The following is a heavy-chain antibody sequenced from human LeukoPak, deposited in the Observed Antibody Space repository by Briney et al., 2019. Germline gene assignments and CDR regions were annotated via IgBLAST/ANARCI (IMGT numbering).Heavy chain of an antibody. CDR3: ARAKSGSYLKFDY. D-gene: IGHD1-26*01. V-gene: IGHV3-7*01. CDR2: IKQDGSEK. CDR1: GFTFSSYW. J-gene: IGHJ4*02. Sequence: QPGGSLRLSCAASGFTFSSYWMSWVRQAPGKGLEWVANIKQDGSEKYYVDSVKGRFTISRDNAKNSLYLQMNSLRAEDTAVYYCARAKSGSYLKFDYWGQGTLVTVSS.